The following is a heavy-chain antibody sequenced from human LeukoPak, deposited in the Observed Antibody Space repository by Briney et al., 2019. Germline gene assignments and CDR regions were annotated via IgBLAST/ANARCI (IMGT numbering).Heavy chain of an antibody. J-gene: IGHJ4*02. CDR3: ASLDSSGYYSVRY. CDR1: GFTFSSYS. D-gene: IGHD3-22*01. Sequence: TGGSLRLSCAASGFTFSSYSMNWVRQAPGKGLEWVSYISSSSSTIYYADSVKGRFTISRDNAKNSLYLQMNSLRAEDTAVYYCASLDSSGYYSVRYWGQGTLVTVSS. CDR2: ISSSSSTI. V-gene: IGHV3-48*01.